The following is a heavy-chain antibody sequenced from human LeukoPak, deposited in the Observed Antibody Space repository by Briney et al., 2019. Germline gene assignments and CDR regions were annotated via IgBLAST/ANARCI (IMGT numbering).Heavy chain of an antibody. D-gene: IGHD2-15*01. J-gene: IGHJ6*03. V-gene: IGHV1-69*05. CDR2: IIPIFGTA. Sequence: SVKVSCKASGGTFSSYAISWVRQAPGQGLEWMGGIIPIFGTAHYAQKFQGRVTITTDESTSTAYMELSSLRSEDTAVYYCATRGCSGGSCYRNYYYYYMDVWGKGTTVTVSS. CDR3: ATRGCSGGSCYRNYYYYYMDV. CDR1: GGTFSSYA.